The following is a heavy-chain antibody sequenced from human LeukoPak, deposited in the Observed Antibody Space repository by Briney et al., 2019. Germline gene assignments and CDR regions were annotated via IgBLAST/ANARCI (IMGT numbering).Heavy chain of an antibody. J-gene: IGHJ4*02. CDR3: ARGRRLGNMNDY. CDR2: INHSGST. D-gene: IGHD3-16*01. CDR1: GGSFSGYY. V-gene: IGHV4-34*01. Sequence: SETLSLTCAVYGGSFSGYYWSWTRQPPGKGLEWIGEINHSGSTNYNPSLKSRVTISVDTSKNQLSLKLSSVTAADTAVYYCARGRRLGNMNDYWGQGTLVTVSS.